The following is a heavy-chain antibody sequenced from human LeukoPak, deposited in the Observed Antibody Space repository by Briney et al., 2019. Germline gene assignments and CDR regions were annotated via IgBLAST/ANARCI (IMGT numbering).Heavy chain of an antibody. V-gene: IGHV4-61*01. D-gene: IGHD3-3*01. CDR1: GGSVSSGSYY. Sequence: PSETLSLTCTVSGGSVSSGSYYWSWIRQPPGKGLEWIGYIYYSGSTNYNPSLKSRVTMSVDTSKNQFSLKLSSVTAADTAVYYCARLYYDFWSGYYVDYWGQGTLVTVSS. CDR2: IYYSGST. CDR3: ARLYYDFWSGYYVDY. J-gene: IGHJ4*02.